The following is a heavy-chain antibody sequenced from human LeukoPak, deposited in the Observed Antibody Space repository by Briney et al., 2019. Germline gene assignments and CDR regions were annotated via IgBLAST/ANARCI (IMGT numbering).Heavy chain of an antibody. D-gene: IGHD3-3*01. CDR1: GFTFSGYN. CDR2: ISSSSSYI. V-gene: IGHV3-21*01. Sequence: GGSLRLSCAASGFTFSGYNMNWVRQAPGKGLEWVSSISSSSSYINYADSVKGRFTISRDNAKNSLYLQMNSLRAEDTAVYWCARDYIAYDPLDYWGQGTLVTVSS. CDR3: ARDYIAYDPLDY. J-gene: IGHJ4*02.